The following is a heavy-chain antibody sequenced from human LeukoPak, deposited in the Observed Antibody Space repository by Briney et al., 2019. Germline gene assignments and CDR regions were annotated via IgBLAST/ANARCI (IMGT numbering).Heavy chain of an antibody. CDR3: AKVTQQDFWSGYWYYYYGMDV. CDR2: ISWNSGSI. D-gene: IGHD3-3*01. V-gene: IGHV3-9*01. Sequence: GGSLRLSCAASGFTFDDYAMHWVRQAPGKGLEWVSGISWNSGSIGYADSVKGRFTISRDNAKNSLYLQMNSLRAEDTALYYCAKVTQQDFWSGYWYYYYGMDVWGQGTTVTVSS. CDR1: GFTFDDYA. J-gene: IGHJ6*02.